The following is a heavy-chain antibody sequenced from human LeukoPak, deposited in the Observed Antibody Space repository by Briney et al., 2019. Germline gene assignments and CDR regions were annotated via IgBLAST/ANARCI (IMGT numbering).Heavy chain of an antibody. V-gene: IGHV3-33*01. CDR3: ARDMSSSGFGDY. CDR1: GFTFSSYG. D-gene: IGHD6-19*01. J-gene: IGHJ4*02. CDR2: IWYDGSNK. Sequence: GGSLRLSCAASGFTFSSYGMHWVRQAPGKGLEWVAVIWYDGSNKYYADSVKGRFTISRDNSKNTLYLQMNSLRAEDTAVYYCARDMSSSGFGDYWGQGTLVTVSS.